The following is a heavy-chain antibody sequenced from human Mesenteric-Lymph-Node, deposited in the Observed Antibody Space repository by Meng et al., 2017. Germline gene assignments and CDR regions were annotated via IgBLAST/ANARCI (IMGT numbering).Heavy chain of an antibody. D-gene: IGHD6-19*01. CDR1: GFTFSSYA. J-gene: IGHJ4*02. CDR2: ISGSGGHT. Sequence: GGSLRLSCAASGFTFSSYAMSWVRQAPGKGLEWVSAISGSGGHTYYADSVRGRLTISRDNSKNTLYLQMNNLGGEDTAVYYCAAFQPTYSSGWYYFDYWGQGTLVTVSS. CDR3: AAFQPTYSSGWYYFDY. V-gene: IGHV3-23*01.